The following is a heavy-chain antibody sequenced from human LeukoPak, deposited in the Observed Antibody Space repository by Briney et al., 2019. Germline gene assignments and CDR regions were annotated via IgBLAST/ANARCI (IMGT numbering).Heavy chain of an antibody. D-gene: IGHD4-11*01. J-gene: IGHJ4*02. Sequence: SETLSLTCAVSGSSISSGYYWGWIRQPPGKGPEWIASIYHSGSTYYNPSFKSRVSISVDTSKNQFSLKLTSVAAADTAVFYCARASFVGDDYSNYGSFDYWGQGILVTVSS. CDR1: GSSISSGYY. V-gene: IGHV4-38-2*01. CDR2: IYHSGST. CDR3: ARASFVGDDYSNYGSFDY.